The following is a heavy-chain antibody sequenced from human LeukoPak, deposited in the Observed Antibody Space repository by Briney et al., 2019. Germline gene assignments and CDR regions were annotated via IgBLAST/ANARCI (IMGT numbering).Heavy chain of an antibody. J-gene: IGHJ4*02. V-gene: IGHV3-11*01. CDR3: AKGRGYSAYESFDQ. CDR1: GFNFSDYY. Sequence: PGGSLRLSCVASGFNFSDYYMNWIRQSPGKGLEWIPYMSSRSGIIYYADSVKGRFTISRDNARNSLYLQMNSLRAEDTALYYCAKGRGYSAYESFDQWGQGALVTVSS. D-gene: IGHD5-12*01. CDR2: MSSRSGII.